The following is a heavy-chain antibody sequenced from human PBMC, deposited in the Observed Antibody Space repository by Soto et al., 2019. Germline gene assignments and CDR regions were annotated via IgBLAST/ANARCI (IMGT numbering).Heavy chain of an antibody. CDR1: GGSISSGGYY. D-gene: IGHD3-3*01. CDR3: ARVGGYYGDYVDY. Sequence: SETLSLTCTVSGGSISSGGYYWSWIRQHPGKGLEWIGSIYDSGYTYYNSSLKSRVTILVDTSENQFSLELSSVTAADTAVYYCARVGGYYGDYVDYWGQGTLVTVSS. CDR2: IYDSGYT. J-gene: IGHJ4*02. V-gene: IGHV4-31*03.